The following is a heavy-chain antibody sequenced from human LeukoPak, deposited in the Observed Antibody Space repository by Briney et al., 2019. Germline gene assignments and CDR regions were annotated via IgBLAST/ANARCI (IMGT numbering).Heavy chain of an antibody. J-gene: IGHJ3*02. CDR3: ARGGSSGYSYGYRGGAFDI. V-gene: IGHV4-34*01. Sequence: PSETLSLTCAVYGGSFSGYYWSWIRQPPGKGLEWIGEINHSGSTNYNPSLKSRVTISVDTSKNQFSLKLSSVTAADTAVYYCARGGSSGYSYGYRGGAFDIWGQGTMVTVSS. CDR1: GGSFSGYY. CDR2: INHSGST. D-gene: IGHD5-18*01.